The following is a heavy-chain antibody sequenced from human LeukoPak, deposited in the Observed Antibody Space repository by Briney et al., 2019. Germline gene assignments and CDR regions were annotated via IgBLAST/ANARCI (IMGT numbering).Heavy chain of an antibody. Sequence: SETLSLTCAVYGGSFSGYYWSWIRQPPGKGLEWIGEINHSGSTNYNPSLKSRVTISVDTSKNQFSLKLSSVTAADTAVYYCARHHSFGELWGPDAFDIWGQGTMVTVSS. CDR2: INHSGST. CDR3: ARHHSFGELWGPDAFDI. CDR1: GGSFSGYY. J-gene: IGHJ3*02. D-gene: IGHD3-10*01. V-gene: IGHV4-34*01.